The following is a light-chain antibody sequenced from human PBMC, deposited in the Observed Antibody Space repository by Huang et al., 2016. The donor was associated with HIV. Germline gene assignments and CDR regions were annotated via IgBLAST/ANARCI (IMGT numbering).Light chain of an antibody. CDR1: QDINTY. J-gene: IGKJ1*01. V-gene: IGKV1-8*01. CDR3: QQYYSFPLT. Sequence: AIRITQSPSSLSASTGDKVSITCRASQDINTYLAWYQKKPGKPPSLLIYATYTLQSGVPSRFSGSGSGTDFTLTITHLQSEDFATYYCQQYYSFPLTFGQGSQVEV. CDR2: ATY.